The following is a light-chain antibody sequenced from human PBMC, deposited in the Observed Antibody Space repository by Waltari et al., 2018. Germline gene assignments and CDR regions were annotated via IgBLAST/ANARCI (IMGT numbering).Light chain of an antibody. J-gene: IGKJ3*01. V-gene: IGKV1-5*03. CDR3: QRYNSYPIT. Sequence: DIQITQSPSPLSASVGDRVTITCRASQSIGSWLALFQTKPGPAPKRLLYEATSLESWVPPRCSARGSRTQFTLTISSLQPDDFATYYCQRYNSYPITFGPGTKVDI. CDR2: EAT. CDR1: QSIGSW.